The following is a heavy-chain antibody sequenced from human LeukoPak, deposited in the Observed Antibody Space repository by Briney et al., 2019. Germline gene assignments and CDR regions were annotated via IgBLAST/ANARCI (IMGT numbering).Heavy chain of an antibody. Sequence: GESLKISCNGSGYXFSTYWIGWVRQVPGKGLEWMGIIYPGDSDRRYSPFFQGQVTMSADKSISTAYLQWSSLKASDTAMYCCTRRRVTYSNSSGRSRYYFDYWGQGTLVTVSS. CDR2: IYPGDSDR. D-gene: IGHD6-6*01. CDR1: GYXFSTYW. CDR3: TRRRVTYSNSSGRSRYYFDY. V-gene: IGHV5-51*01. J-gene: IGHJ4*02.